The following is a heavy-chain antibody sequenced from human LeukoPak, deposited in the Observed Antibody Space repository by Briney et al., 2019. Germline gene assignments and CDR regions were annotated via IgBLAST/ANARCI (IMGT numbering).Heavy chain of an antibody. CDR1: GGSISSSNW. CDR2: IYHSGST. D-gene: IGHD3-3*01. CDR3: ARRMLRFLASGSGGAFDI. J-gene: IGHJ3*02. V-gene: IGHV4-4*02. Sequence: SETLSPTCAVSGGSISSSNWWSWVRQPPGKGLEWIGEIYHSGSTNYNPSLKSRVTISVDKSKNQFSLKLSSVTAADTAVYYCARRMLRFLASGSGGAFDIWGQGTMVTVSS.